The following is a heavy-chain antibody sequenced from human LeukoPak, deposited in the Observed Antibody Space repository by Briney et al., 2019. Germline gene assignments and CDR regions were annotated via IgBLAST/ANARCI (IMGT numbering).Heavy chain of an antibody. CDR1: GFTFSSYSMN. CDR3: ARHVGELLPDY. J-gene: IGHJ4*02. V-gene: IGHV4-39*01. D-gene: IGHD1-26*01. CDR2: IYYSGST. Sequence: GSLRLSCAASGFTFSSYSMNWVRQPPGKGLEWIGSIYYSGSTYYNPSLKSRVTISVDTSKNQFSLKLSSVTAADTAVYYCARHVGELLPDYWGQGTLVTVSS.